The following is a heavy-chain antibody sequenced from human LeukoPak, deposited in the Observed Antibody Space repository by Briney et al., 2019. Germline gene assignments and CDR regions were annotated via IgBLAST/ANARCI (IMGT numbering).Heavy chain of an antibody. J-gene: IGHJ5*02. CDR3: ARDRSRKFVGWFDP. CDR1: GDSITTYS. V-gene: IGHV4-4*07. CDR2: AYASGTS. Sequence: SETLSLTCSVSGDSITTYSWSWIRQPAGKGLEWIGRAYASGTSNYSPSLESRVTISMDKFQNQFSLNLRSVTAADTAVYYCARDRSRKFVGWFDPWGQGVLVTVSS. D-gene: IGHD2-15*01.